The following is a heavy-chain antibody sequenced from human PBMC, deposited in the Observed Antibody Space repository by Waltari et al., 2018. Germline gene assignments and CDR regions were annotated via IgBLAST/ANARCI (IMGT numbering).Heavy chain of an antibody. CDR3: ARDPADCSGGSCYPRFDP. CDR1: GYSSSRGSY. D-gene: IGHD2-15*01. J-gene: IGHJ5*02. V-gene: IGHV4-38-2*02. Sequence: QVQLQESGPGLVKPSETLSLTCTVTGYSSSRGSYWGWIRQHPGKGLEWIGSIYHSGSTYYNPSLKSRVTISVDTSKNQFSLKLSSVTAADTAVYYCARDPADCSGGSCYPRFDPWGQGTLVTVSS. CDR2: IYHSGST.